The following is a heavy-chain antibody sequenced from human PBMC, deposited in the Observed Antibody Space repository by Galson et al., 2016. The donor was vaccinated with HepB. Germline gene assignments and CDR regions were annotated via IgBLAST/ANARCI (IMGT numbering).Heavy chain of an antibody. Sequence: SETLSLTCTVSGGSITRTAFYWGWIRQPPGKGLEWIGNIYYSGTTSYNPSLQSRVTISVDKSKHQFSLRLNSVTAADTAVYYCAREVYSGALDYWGQGTLVTVSS. V-gene: IGHV4-39*07. J-gene: IGHJ4*02. D-gene: IGHD1-26*01. CDR3: AREVYSGALDY. CDR1: GGSITRTAFY. CDR2: IYYSGTT.